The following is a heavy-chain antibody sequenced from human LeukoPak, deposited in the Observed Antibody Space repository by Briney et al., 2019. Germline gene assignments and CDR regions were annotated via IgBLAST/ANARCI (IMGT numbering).Heavy chain of an antibody. J-gene: IGHJ3*02. CDR3: ARGMDYGDYPAAFDI. D-gene: IGHD4-17*01. CDR2: IYHSGST. CDR1: GGSISSSNW. V-gene: IGHV4-4*02. Sequence: SETLSLTCAVSGGSISSSNWWSWVRQPPGKGLEWIGEIYHSGSTNYNPSLKSRVTISVDKSKNQFSLKLSSVTAADTAVYYCARGMDYGDYPAAFDIWGQGTMVTVSS.